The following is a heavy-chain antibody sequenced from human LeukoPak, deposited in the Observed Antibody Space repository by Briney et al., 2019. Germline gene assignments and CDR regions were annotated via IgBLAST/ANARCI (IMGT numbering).Heavy chain of an antibody. CDR2: IWYDGSNK. CDR3: AKRSSIAARPAHFDY. J-gene: IGHJ4*02. CDR1: GFTFSSYG. V-gene: IGHV3-33*06. Sequence: GGSLRLSCAASGFTFSSYGMHWVRQAPGKGLEWVAVIWYDGSNKYYADSVKGRFTISRDNSENTLYLQMNSLRAEDTAVYYCAKRSSIAARPAHFDYWGQGTLVTVSS. D-gene: IGHD6-6*01.